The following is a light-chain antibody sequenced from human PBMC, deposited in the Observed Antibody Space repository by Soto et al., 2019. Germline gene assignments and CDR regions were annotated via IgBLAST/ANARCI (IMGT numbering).Light chain of an antibody. J-gene: IGLJ1*01. CDR3: QSYDSSLIYV. CDR1: SSNIGAGYD. V-gene: IGLV1-40*01. Sequence: QSVLTQPPSVSGAPGQRVTISCTGSSSNIGAGYDVHWYQQLPGTAPKLLIYGNINRPSGVPDRFSGSQSGTSASLAITGFQAEDETDYYCQSYDSSLIYVFGTGTKLTVL. CDR2: GNI.